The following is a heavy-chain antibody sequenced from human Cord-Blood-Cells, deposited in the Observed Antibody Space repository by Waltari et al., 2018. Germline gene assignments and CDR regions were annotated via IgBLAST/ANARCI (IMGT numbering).Heavy chain of an antibody. Sequence: QVPLQQWGAGLLKPSETLSLTCAVYGGSFSGYYWSWIRQPPGKGLEWIGETNHSGSNNDNQSLKSRATISVDTSKNQFSLKLSSVTAADTAVYYCASSGAGNWYFDLWGRGTLVTVSS. J-gene: IGHJ2*01. D-gene: IGHD7-27*01. CDR1: GGSFSGYY. CDR3: ASSGAGNWYFDL. V-gene: IGHV4-34*04. CDR2: TNHSGSN.